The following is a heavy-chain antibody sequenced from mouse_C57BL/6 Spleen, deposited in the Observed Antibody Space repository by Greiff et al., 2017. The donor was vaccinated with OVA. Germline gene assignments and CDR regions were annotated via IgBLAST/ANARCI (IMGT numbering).Heavy chain of an antibody. CDR1: GYAFSSYW. Sequence: VQLVESGAELVKPGASVKISCKASGYAFSSYWMNWVKQRPGKGLEWIGQIYPGDGDTNYNGKFKGKATLTADKSSSKAYMQLSSLTSEDSAVYFCARRGLYSNYGGYFDVWGTGTTVTVSS. CDR3: ARRGLYSNYGGYFDV. V-gene: IGHV1-80*01. CDR2: IYPGDGDT. J-gene: IGHJ1*03. D-gene: IGHD2-5*01.